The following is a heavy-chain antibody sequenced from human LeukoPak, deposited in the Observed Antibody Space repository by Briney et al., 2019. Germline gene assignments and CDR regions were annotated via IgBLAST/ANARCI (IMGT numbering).Heavy chain of an antibody. CDR1: GFTFSNYG. CDR3: AKDSLYSNYHYYYYYYMDV. Sequence: GGSLRLSCAASGFTFSNYGMHWVRQAPGKGLEWVAFIRYDGSNKYYADFVKGRFTISRDNSKNTLYLQLNSLRAEDTAMYYCAKDSLYSNYHYYYYYYMDVWGKGTTVTVSS. D-gene: IGHD4-11*01. V-gene: IGHV3-30*02. CDR2: IRYDGSNK. J-gene: IGHJ6*03.